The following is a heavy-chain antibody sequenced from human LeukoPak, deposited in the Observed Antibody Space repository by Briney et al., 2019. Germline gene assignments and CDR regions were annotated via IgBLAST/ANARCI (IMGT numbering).Heavy chain of an antibody. J-gene: IGHJ5*02. CDR2: IYYSGST. D-gene: IGHD4-17*01. CDR3: ARPGGDYVSEFDP. CDR1: GGSISSSNYY. Sequence: NTSETLSLTCTVSGGSISSSNYYWGWIRQPPGKGLEWIGSIYYSGSTFYNPSLKSRVTMSVDTSKNQFSLKLTSVTAADTAVYYCARPGGDYVSEFDPWGQGTLVTVSS. V-gene: IGHV4-39*01.